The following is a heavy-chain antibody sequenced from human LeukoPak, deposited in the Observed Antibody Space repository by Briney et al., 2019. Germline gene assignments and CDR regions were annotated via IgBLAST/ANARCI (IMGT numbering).Heavy chain of an antibody. D-gene: IGHD3-16*01. CDR2: INAGNGYT. Sequence: ASVTVSCKASGYTFTSYAMHWVRQAPGQRLEWMGWINAGNGYTKYSQKFQGRVTITRDTSASTAYMELSSLRSEDTAVYYCARGGKEDDYYFDYWGQGTLVTVSS. V-gene: IGHV1-3*01. CDR1: GYTFTSYA. CDR3: ARGGKEDDYYFDY. J-gene: IGHJ4*02.